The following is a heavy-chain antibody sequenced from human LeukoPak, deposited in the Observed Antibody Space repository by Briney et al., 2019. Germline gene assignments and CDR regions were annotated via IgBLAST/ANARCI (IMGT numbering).Heavy chain of an antibody. CDR2: ISYDGSNK. D-gene: IGHD4-23*01. V-gene: IGHV3-30*01. CDR1: GFTFRSYA. Sequence: GRSLRLSCAASGFTFRSYAMHWVRQAPGKGLEWVAIISYDGSNKYYADSVKGRFTISRDNSKNTLYLQMNSLRAEDTAVYYCARRGVTVVTPAAFDIWGQGTMVTVSS. CDR3: ARRGVTVVTPAAFDI. J-gene: IGHJ3*02.